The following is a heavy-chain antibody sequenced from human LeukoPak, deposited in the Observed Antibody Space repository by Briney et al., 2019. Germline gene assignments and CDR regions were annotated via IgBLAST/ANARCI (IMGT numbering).Heavy chain of an antibody. CDR2: ISSYGGST. CDR3: VKGMDIAMVSAFDY. J-gene: IGHJ4*02. Sequence: PGGSLRLSCAASGFTFSNYAMHWVRQAPGKGLEYVSAISSYGGSTYYADSVKGRFTISRDNSKNTLYLQMGSLRVEDMAVYYCVKGMDIAMVSAFDYWGQGTLVTVSS. D-gene: IGHD5-18*01. CDR1: GFTFSNYA. V-gene: IGHV3-64*02.